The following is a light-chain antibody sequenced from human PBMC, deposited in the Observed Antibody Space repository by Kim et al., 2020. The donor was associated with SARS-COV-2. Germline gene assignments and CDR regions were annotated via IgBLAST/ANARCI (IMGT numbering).Light chain of an antibody. J-gene: IGKJ1*01. V-gene: IGKV1-27*01. CDR2: HAS. CDR3: QKYSTAPWT. CDR1: QGISNY. Sequence: ASVGDRLTITCRASQGISNYLVWYQQKPGKVPKVLIYHASTLQSGVPSRFSGSGSGTEFTLTISSLQPEDAATYYCQKYSTAPWTFGQGTKVDIK.